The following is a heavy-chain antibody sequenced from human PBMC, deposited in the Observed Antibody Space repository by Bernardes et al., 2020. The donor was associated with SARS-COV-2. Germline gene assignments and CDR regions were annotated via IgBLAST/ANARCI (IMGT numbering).Heavy chain of an antibody. CDR2: MNPHTGVT. CDR3: ATSATHPPMGD. V-gene: IGHV1-2*02. D-gene: IGHD3-16*01. Sequence: ASVKVSCKASGYTFTGYYMNWVRQAPGQGLEWMGWMNPHTGVTNYAQKFLGRVTMTRDKSITTAYMELSRLTSDDTAVYYCATSATHPPMGDWGQGTLVTVSS. J-gene: IGHJ4*02. CDR1: GYTFTGYY.